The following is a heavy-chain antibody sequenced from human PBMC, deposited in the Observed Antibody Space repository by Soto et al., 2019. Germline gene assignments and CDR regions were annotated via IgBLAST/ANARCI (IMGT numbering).Heavy chain of an antibody. CDR3: VRNKWELLLNWFDP. J-gene: IGHJ5*02. CDR1: GFTFSSYA. Sequence: PGGSLRLSCAASGFTFSSYAMHWVRQAPGKGLEWVAVISYDGSNKYYADSVKGRFTISRDNSKNTLYLQMNSLRAEDTAVYYCVRNKWELLLNWFDPWGQGTLVTVSS. V-gene: IGHV3-30-3*01. CDR2: ISYDGSNK. D-gene: IGHD1-26*01.